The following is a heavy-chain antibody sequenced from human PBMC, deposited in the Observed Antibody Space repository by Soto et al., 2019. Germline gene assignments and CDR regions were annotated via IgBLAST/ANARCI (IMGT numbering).Heavy chain of an antibody. Sequence: SESLSLTCTVSGGSISSGDSYWTWIRQHPRKGLEWIGYIYFSGSTTYNPSLKSRLSISIHTSKNQFSLKLNSVTAADTAIYYCARDDYGGNSGALDIWGQGTMVTVSS. CDR3: ARDDYGGNSGALDI. CDR1: GGSISSGDSY. CDR2: IYFSGST. J-gene: IGHJ3*02. D-gene: IGHD4-17*01. V-gene: IGHV4-31*03.